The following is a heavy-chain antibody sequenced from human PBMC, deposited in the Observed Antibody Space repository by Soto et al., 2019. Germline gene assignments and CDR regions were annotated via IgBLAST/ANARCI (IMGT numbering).Heavy chain of an antibody. V-gene: IGHV3-21*01. CDR2: ISSSSSYI. CDR3: ARGFVYGDYYYYGMDV. Sequence: TGGSLRLSCAASGFTFSSYSMNWVRQAPGKGLEWVSSISSSSSYIYYADSVKGRFTISRDNAKNSLYLQMNSLRAEDTAVYYCARGFVYGDYYYYGMDVWGQGTTVTVSS. J-gene: IGHJ6*02. CDR1: GFTFSSYS. D-gene: IGHD4-17*01.